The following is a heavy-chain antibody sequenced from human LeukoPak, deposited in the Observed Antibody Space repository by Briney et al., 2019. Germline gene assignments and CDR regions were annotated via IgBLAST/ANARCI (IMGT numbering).Heavy chain of an antibody. Sequence: GGSLRLSCAASGFTFSSYGMHWVRQAPGQGLEWVGWINPITGGTNYQGRVTMTRDTSISTAYMELSRLRSDDTAVYYCARDQTLDYWGQGTLVTVSS. V-gene: IGHV1-2*02. CDR2: INPITGGT. CDR3: ARDQTLDY. CDR1: GFTFSSYG. J-gene: IGHJ4*02.